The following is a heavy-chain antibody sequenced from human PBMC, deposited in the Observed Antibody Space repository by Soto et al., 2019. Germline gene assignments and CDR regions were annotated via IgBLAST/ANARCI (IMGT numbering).Heavy chain of an antibody. J-gene: IGHJ6*02. CDR3: ARRLSYYDFWSGYGSDYYYGMDV. CDR1: GGSISSYY. V-gene: IGHV4-59*08. Sequence: PSETLSLTCTVSGGSISSYYWSWIRQPPGKGLEWIGYIYYSGSTYYNPSLKSRVTISVDTSKNQFSLKLSSVTAADTAVYYCARRLSYYDFWSGYGSDYYYGMDVWGQGTTVTVSS. CDR2: IYYSGST. D-gene: IGHD3-3*01.